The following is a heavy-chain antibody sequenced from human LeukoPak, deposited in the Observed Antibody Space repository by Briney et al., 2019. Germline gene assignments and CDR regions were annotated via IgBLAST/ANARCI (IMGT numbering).Heavy chain of an antibody. D-gene: IGHD3-16*01. V-gene: IGHV3-7*01. CDR2: IKEDGSEK. J-gene: IGHJ3*02. Sequence: GGSLRLSCAASGFSFSNYWMSWVRQAPGKGLEWVANIKEDGSEKYYVDSVKGRSTISRDNPKNSLPLQMNSLRADDTAVYYCARGGGTFDIWGQGTMVTVSS. CDR3: ARGGGTFDI. CDR1: GFSFSNYW.